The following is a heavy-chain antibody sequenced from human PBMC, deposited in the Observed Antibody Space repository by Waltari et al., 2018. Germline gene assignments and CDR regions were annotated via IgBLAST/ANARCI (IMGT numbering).Heavy chain of an antibody. J-gene: IGHJ5*02. Sequence: QVQLQESGPGLVKPSETLSLTCTVSGGSISSYYWSWIRQPPGKGLEWIGYIYYSWSTNSTPALKGRVTSAVDTSKHQFSLKLRSVTAADTSVYYCARSSSSWINNWFDPWGQGTLVTVSS. CDR3: ARSSSSWINNWFDP. CDR2: IYYSWST. D-gene: IGHD6-13*01. CDR1: GGSISSYY. V-gene: IGHV4-59*01.